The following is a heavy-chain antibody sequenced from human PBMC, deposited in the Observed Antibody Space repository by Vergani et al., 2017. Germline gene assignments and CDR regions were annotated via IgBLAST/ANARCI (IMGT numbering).Heavy chain of an antibody. CDR1: GFTFDDYA. V-gene: IGHV3-9*01. Sequence: DVQLVESGGGLVQPGRSLRLSCAASGFTFDDYAMHWVRHAPGKGLEWVSGISWNSGSIGYADSVKGRFTISRDNAKNSLYLQMNSLRAEDTALYYCATYSYGYLARGNDXMDVWGKGTTVTVSS. CDR2: ISWNSGSI. J-gene: IGHJ6*03. CDR3: ATYSYGYLARGNDXMDV. D-gene: IGHD5-18*01.